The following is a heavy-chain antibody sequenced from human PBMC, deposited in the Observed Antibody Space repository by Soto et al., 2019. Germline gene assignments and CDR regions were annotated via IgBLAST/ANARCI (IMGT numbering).Heavy chain of an antibody. D-gene: IGHD2-21*02. CDR1: GYTFTSYG. CDR3: ARERGIVVVTAVGYGMDV. V-gene: IGHV1-18*01. Sequence: ASVKVSCKASGYTFTSYGISWVRQAPGQGLEWMGWISAYNGNTNYAQKLQGRVTMTTDTSTSTAYMELRSLRSDDTAVYYCARERGIVVVTAVGYGMDVRGQGTTVTVSS. J-gene: IGHJ6*02. CDR2: ISAYNGNT.